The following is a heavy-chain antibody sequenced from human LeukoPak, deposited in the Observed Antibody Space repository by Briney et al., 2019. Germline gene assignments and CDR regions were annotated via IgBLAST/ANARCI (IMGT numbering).Heavy chain of an antibody. D-gene: IGHD3-22*01. V-gene: IGHV3-23*01. J-gene: IGHJ3*02. Sequence: GGSLRLSCAASGFTFSSYAMNWVRQAPGKGLEWVSSISGSGGSTYYADSVRGRFTISRDNSKNTLYLQMNSLRAEDTALYYCAKGDMIVVVPRWDIWGQGTMVTVSS. CDR1: GFTFSSYA. CDR3: AKGDMIVVVPRWDI. CDR2: ISGSGGST.